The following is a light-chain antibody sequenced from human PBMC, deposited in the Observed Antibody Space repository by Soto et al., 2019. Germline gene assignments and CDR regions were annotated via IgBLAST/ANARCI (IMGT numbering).Light chain of an antibody. CDR1: SSDVGGYNY. CDR2: EVT. V-gene: IGLV2-14*01. J-gene: IGLJ1*01. CDR3: SSYTSSSTRV. Sequence: QSVLTQPASVSGSPGQSITISCTGTSSDVGGYNYVSWYQQHPGIAPKLMIYEVTNRPSGVSNRFSGSKSGNTASLTIAGLQAEDEDDYYCSSYTSSSTRVFGTGTKLTVL.